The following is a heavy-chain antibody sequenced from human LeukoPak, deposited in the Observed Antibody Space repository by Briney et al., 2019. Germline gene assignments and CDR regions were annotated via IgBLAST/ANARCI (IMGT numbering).Heavy chain of an antibody. CDR2: IYYSGST. CDR3: VRGVIERPFDY. Sequence: SETLSLTCTVSGGSISSSSYYWGWIRQPPGKGLEWIGSIYYSGSTYYNPSLKSRVTISVDTSKNQFSLKLSSVTAADTAVYYSVRGVIERPFDYRGQGTLVTVSS. CDR1: GGSISSSSYY. D-gene: IGHD3-10*01. J-gene: IGHJ4*02. V-gene: IGHV4-39*01.